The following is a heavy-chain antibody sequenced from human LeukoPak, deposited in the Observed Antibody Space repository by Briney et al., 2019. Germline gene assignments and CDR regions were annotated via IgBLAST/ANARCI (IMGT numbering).Heavy chain of an antibody. CDR1: GFSFSNYA. CDR2: ISGSGDNT. V-gene: IGHV3-23*01. Sequence: KPGGSLRLSCAASGFSFSNYAMSWVRQAPGRGLEWVSGISGSGDNTYYADSVKGRFTVSRDNFKNTLYVQMNSLRVEDTAVYYCAKDLRVSYYYMDVWGKGTTVTVSS. CDR3: AKDLRVSYYYMDV. D-gene: IGHD6-13*01. J-gene: IGHJ6*03.